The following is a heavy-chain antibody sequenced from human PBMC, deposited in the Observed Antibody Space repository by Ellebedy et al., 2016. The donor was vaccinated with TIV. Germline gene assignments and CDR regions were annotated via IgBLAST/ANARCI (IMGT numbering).Heavy chain of an antibody. CDR3: VKAWGD. V-gene: IGHV3-64D*06. J-gene: IGHJ4*02. D-gene: IGHD3-16*01. CDR1: GFTFSSYG. Sequence: GESLKISCAASGFTFSSYGMHWVRQAPGKGLEWVSTITGNYAGTYYADSVKGRFTISRDNSKHTLYLQMSSLRAEDTAVYYCVKAWGDWGQGTLVTVSS. CDR2: ITGNYAGT.